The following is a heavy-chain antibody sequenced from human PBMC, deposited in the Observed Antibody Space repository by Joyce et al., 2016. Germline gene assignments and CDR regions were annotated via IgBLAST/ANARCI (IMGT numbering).Heavy chain of an antibody. CDR3: AESSASFILAYFHMDV. D-gene: IGHD3-9*01. J-gene: IGHJ6*02. CDR2: ISGNGGTS. Sequence: PGGSLRLSCVGTGFTFHSSAMTWVRQAPGKGLEWVASISGNGGTSFYADFAKGRFAVSRDNAGSTLYLQMSNLRAGDTAVYYCAESSASFILAYFHMDVWGQGARITVSS. CDR1: GFTFHSSA. V-gene: IGHV3-23*01.